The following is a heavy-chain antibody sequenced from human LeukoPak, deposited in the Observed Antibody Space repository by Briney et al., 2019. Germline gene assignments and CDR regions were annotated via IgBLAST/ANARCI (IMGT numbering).Heavy chain of an antibody. CDR2: IYHSGST. D-gene: IGHD4-17*01. V-gene: IGHV4-30-2*01. CDR1: GGSISSGGYY. Sequence: PSETLSLTCTVSGGSISSGGYYWSWIRQPPGKGLEWIGYIYHSGSTYYNPSLKSRVTISVDRSKNQFSLKLSSVTAADTAVYYCARLYYGDYVGGAFDIWGQGTMVTASS. CDR3: ARLYYGDYVGGAFDI. J-gene: IGHJ3*02.